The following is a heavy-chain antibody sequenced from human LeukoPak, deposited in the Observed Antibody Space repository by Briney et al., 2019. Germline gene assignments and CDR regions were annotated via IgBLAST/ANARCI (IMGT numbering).Heavy chain of an antibody. D-gene: IGHD3-22*01. J-gene: IGHJ4*02. CDR3: ARSNSGYYGDY. V-gene: IGHV4-59*01. CDR2: IYYSGST. Sequence: SETLSLTCTVNGDSISSYYWSWIRQPPGKGLEWIGYIYYSGSTNYDPSLKSRVTISVDTSKNQFSLKLSSVTAADTAVYYCARSNSGYYGDYWGQGTLVTVSS. CDR1: GDSISSYY.